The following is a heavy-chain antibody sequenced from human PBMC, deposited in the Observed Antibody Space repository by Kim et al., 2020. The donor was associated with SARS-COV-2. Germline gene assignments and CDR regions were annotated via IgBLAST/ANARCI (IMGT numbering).Heavy chain of an antibody. D-gene: IGHD6-19*01. Sequence: FQGRVTMTRDTSTSTVYMELSSLRSEDTAVYYCARDPGQQWLVRPYGMDVWGQGTTVTVSS. J-gene: IGHJ6*02. V-gene: IGHV1-46*01. CDR3: ARDPGQQWLVRPYGMDV.